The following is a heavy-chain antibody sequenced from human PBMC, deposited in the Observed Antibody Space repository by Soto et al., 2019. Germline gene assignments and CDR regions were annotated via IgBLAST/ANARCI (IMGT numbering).Heavy chain of an antibody. Sequence: EVQLVESGGGLVKPGGSLRLSCAASGLTFTRYSMNWVRQAPGKGLEWVSSISSTTNYIYYGDSMKGRFTISRDNAKNALYLEMNSLRAEDTAVYYCARESEDRTSNFDYWGQGTLVTVSS. CDR2: ISSTTNYI. V-gene: IGHV3-21*06. CDR1: GLTFTRYS. J-gene: IGHJ4*02. CDR3: ARESEDRTSNFDY.